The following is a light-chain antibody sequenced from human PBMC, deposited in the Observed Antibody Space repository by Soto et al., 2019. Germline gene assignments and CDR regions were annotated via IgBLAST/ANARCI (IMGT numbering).Light chain of an antibody. CDR1: QSLLHSNGYNY. CDR2: LGS. J-gene: IGKJ2*01. Sequence: DIVMTQSPLSLPVTPGEPASISCRSSQSLLHSNGYNYLNWYLQKPGQSPQLLIYLGSNRASGVPDRLLGSGSGRDFTLKITSVEAGDVGAYCCMQALQTRASTFGQGTKLEIK. CDR3: MQALQTRAST. V-gene: IGKV2-28*01.